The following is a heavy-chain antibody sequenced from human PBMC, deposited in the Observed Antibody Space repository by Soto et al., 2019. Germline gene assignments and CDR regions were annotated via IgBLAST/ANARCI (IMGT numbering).Heavy chain of an antibody. J-gene: IGHJ5*02. Sequence: SETLSLTCSVSGGSINSSNYYWGWIRQPPGKGLEWIGSISYSGNTYYSPSLKSRVTISVDTSKNQFSLDLSSVTATDTAVYFCARRGARIGALRLSTAFLPWGTATLLTV. V-gene: IGHV4-39*01. CDR2: ISYSGNT. D-gene: IGHD6-13*01. CDR1: GGSINSSNYY. CDR3: ARRGARIGALRLSTAFLP.